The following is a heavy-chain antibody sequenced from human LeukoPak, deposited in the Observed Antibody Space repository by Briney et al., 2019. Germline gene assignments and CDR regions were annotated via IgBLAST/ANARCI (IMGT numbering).Heavy chain of an antibody. CDR3: AKAPVISCRGAYCYPFDS. D-gene: IGHD2-21*01. CDR2: ISPSGGIT. J-gene: IGHJ4*02. CDR1: GFTFSSHG. Sequence: GGSLRLSCAASGFTFSSHGMNWVRQAPGKGLEWVSGISPSGGITYYTDSVKGRFTISRDNSKNTVSLQMNSLRGDDTAVYFCAKAPVISCRGAYCYPFDSWGQGTLVTVSS. V-gene: IGHV3-23*01.